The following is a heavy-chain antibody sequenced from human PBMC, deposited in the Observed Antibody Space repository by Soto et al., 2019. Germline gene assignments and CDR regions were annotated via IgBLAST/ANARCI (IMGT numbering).Heavy chain of an antibody. Sequence: PGGSLRLSCAASGFTFSSYWMQWVRQAPGKGLVWVSRINSDGSSTSYADSVKGRLTISRDNAKNTLYLQMNSLRAEDTAVFFCAREIRFLEWFRMDVWGQGTTVTVSS. CDR1: GFTFSSYW. CDR3: AREIRFLEWFRMDV. J-gene: IGHJ6*02. D-gene: IGHD3-3*01. CDR2: INSDGSST. V-gene: IGHV3-74*01.